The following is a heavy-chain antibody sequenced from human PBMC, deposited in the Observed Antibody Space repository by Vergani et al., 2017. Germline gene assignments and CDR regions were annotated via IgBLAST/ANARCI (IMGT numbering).Heavy chain of an antibody. D-gene: IGHD3-22*01. CDR3: AKATSGGSGYIDGDHYYFGMDV. Sequence: EVQLLESGGGLVQPGGSLRISCGASGFTFNSNAMTWGRQAPGKGLEWVSAISGSGGKTYYADSVKGRFTIPRDNSKNTLYLEMNSLRAEDTAVYYCAKATSGGSGYIDGDHYYFGMDVWGQGTTVTVSS. V-gene: IGHV3-23*01. CDR2: ISGSGGKT. J-gene: IGHJ6*02. CDR1: GFTFNSNA.